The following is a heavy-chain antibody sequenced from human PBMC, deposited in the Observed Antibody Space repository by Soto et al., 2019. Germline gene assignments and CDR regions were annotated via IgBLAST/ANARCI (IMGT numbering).Heavy chain of an antibody. CDR1: GGSFSGYY. CDR3: ARGQDSKSYYYYYYGMDV. D-gene: IGHD4-4*01. V-gene: IGHV4-34*01. J-gene: IGHJ6*02. CDR2: INHSGST. Sequence: QVQLQQWGAGLLKPSETLSLTCAVYGGSFSGYYWSWIRQPPGKGLEWIGEINHSGSTNYNPSLKSRVTISVDTSKNQFSLKLSSVTAADTAVYYCARGQDSKSYYYYYYGMDVWGQGTTVTVSS.